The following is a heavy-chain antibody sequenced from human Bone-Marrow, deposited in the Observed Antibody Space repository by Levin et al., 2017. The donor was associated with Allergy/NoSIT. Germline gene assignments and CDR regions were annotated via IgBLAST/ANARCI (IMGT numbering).Heavy chain of an antibody. Sequence: GESLKISCAASGFTFSSYEMNWVRQAPGKGLEWVSYISSSGSTIYYADSVKGRFTISRDNAKNSLYLQMNSLRAEDTAVYYCARELLGEDYDFLSNHKWMSYYGMDVWGQGTTVTVSS. V-gene: IGHV3-48*03. CDR2: ISSSGSTI. J-gene: IGHJ6*02. CDR1: GFTFSSYE. CDR3: ARELLGEDYDFLSNHKWMSYYGMDV. D-gene: IGHD3-3*01.